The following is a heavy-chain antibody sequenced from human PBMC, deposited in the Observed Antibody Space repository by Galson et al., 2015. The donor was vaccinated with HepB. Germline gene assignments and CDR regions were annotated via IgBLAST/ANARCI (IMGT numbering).Heavy chain of an antibody. Sequence: SLRLSCAASGFTFSSYGMHWVRQAPGKGLEWVAVISYDGSNKYYADSVKGRFTISRDNSKNTLYLQMNSLRAEDTAVYYCAKGDLRFLEWLLPFDYWGQGTLVTVSS. CDR3: AKGDLRFLEWLLPFDY. CDR1: GFTFSSYG. J-gene: IGHJ4*02. V-gene: IGHV3-30*18. D-gene: IGHD3-3*01. CDR2: ISYDGSNK.